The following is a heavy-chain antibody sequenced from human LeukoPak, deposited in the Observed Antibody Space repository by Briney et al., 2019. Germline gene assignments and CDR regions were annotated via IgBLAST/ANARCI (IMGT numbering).Heavy chain of an antibody. D-gene: IGHD4-11*01. Sequence: SSVKVSCKASGGTFSSYAISWVRQAPGQGLEWTGGIIPIFGTANYAQKFQGRVTITADESTSTAYMELSSLRSEDTAVYYCARDRDPMVDYSNYEFDYWGQGTLVTVSS. V-gene: IGHV1-69*01. CDR1: GGTFSSYA. CDR2: IIPIFGTA. CDR3: ARDRDPMVDYSNYEFDY. J-gene: IGHJ4*02.